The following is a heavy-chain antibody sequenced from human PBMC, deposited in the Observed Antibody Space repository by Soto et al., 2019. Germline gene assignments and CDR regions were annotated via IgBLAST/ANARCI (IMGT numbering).Heavy chain of an antibody. V-gene: IGHV3-23*01. CDR1: AFTFSSYA. CDR3: AKQSVRRPRKTVTYGF. D-gene: IGHD4-17*01. CDR2: SRGGGGRA. J-gene: IGHJ4*02. Sequence: GGSLRLSCAVSAFTFSSYAMSAARHAPVKGLGWASPSRGGGGRAYYADSGKGRFTMSRDNSKTTLYLQMHSQRAEDTAVYYCAKQSVRRPRKTVTYGFWGQGTLVAASS.